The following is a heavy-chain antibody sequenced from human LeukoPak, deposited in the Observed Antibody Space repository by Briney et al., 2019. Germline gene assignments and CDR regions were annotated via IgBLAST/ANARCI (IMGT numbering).Heavy chain of an antibody. CDR3: ARGFPLRPYYDFWSGYYEGPGYFDY. V-gene: IGHV1-18*01. D-gene: IGHD3-3*01. CDR2: ISVYNGDT. CDR1: VSAFTIYG. J-gene: IGHJ4*02. Sequence: ASVTVSSKASVSAFTIYGISWVRHAPRQGLEWKGRISVYNGDTTYAQKLQGRVTRTTDTSKRTAYMLLRSLGSDDTAVYYYARGFPLRPYYDFWSGYYEGPGYFDYWGQGTLVTVSS.